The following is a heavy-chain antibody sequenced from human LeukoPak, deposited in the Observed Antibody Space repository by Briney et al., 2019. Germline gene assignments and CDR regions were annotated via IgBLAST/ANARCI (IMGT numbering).Heavy chain of an antibody. CDR2: ISSRSGTSV. J-gene: IGHJ6*02. CDR3: AIPKFSPSMDV. Sequence: PGGSLRLSCAASGFTFSSYEMNWVRRAPGKGLEWIASISSRSGTSVYYADSVKGRFTISRDNAKNSLYLQMNSLRTEDTAVYYCAIPKFSPSMDVWGQGTTVTVSS. V-gene: IGHV3-48*03. CDR1: GFTFSSYE.